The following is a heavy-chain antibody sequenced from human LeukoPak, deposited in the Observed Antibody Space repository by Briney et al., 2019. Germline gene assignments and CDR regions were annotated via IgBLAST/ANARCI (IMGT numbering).Heavy chain of an antibody. J-gene: IGHJ4*02. V-gene: IGHV4-39*01. Sequence: SETLSLTCTVSSGSISSSRNYWGWIRQPPGKGLEWIGSIYYSGSTYYNPSLKSRVTISVDTSKNQFSLKLSPVTAADTAVYYCAWGGSYYYFDYWGQGTLVTVSS. CDR2: IYYSGST. CDR1: SGSISSSRNY. CDR3: AWGGSYYYFDY. D-gene: IGHD1-26*01.